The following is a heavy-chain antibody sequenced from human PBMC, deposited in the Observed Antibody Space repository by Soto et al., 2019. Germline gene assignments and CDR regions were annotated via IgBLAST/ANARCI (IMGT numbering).Heavy chain of an antibody. Sequence: SETLSLTCTVSGGSISSYYWSWIRQPPGKGLEWIGYIYYSGSTNYNPSLKSRVTISVDTSKNQFSLKLSSVTAADTAMYYCARLYCSGGSCLGPDYYYYGMDVWGQGTTVTVSS. CDR2: IYYSGST. CDR1: GGSISSYY. V-gene: IGHV4-59*08. CDR3: ARLYCSGGSCLGPDYYYYGMDV. J-gene: IGHJ6*02. D-gene: IGHD2-15*01.